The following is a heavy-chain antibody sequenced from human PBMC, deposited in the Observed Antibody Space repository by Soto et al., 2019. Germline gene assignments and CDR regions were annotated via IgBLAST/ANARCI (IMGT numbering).Heavy chain of an antibody. CDR2: IYYSGST. CDR3: ARTRKIDDGDYGDDSPDAFES. D-gene: IGHD4-17*01. V-gene: IGHV4-59*01. Sequence: PSETLSLTCTVSGGSISSYYWSWIRQPPGKGLEWIGYIYYSGSTNYNPSLKSRVTISVDTSKNQFSLKLSSVTAADTAVYYCARTRKIDDGDYGDDSPDAFESWGQGTMVTVSS. J-gene: IGHJ3*02. CDR1: GGSISSYY.